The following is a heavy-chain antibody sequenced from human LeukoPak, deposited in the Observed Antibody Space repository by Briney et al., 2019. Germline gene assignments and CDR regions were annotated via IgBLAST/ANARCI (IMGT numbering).Heavy chain of an antibody. V-gene: IGHV1-8*01. CDR2: MNPNSGNT. CDR3: ARGASRSFDY. J-gene: IGHJ4*02. Sequence: ASVIVSCKASGYTFTTYEIHWVRQAPGQGLEWMGWMNPNSGNTGYAQKFHGRVIITRNPSINTAYMELSSLRSDDTAVYYCARGASRSFDYWGQGTLVTVSS. CDR1: GYTFTTYE.